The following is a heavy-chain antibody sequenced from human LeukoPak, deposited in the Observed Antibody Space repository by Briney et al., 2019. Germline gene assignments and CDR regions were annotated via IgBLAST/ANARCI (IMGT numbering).Heavy chain of an antibody. CDR2: ISSSSSTI. J-gene: IGHJ3*02. CDR1: GFTFSSYS. D-gene: IGHD2-15*01. V-gene: IGHV3-48*02. Sequence: GGSLRLSCAASGFTFSSYSTNWVRQAPGKGLEWLSYISSSSSTIYYADSVKGRFTISRDNAKKSLYLQMSSLRDEDTAVYYCARGGYCSGGSCFSAGAFDIWGQGTMVTVSS. CDR3: ARGGYCSGGSCFSAGAFDI.